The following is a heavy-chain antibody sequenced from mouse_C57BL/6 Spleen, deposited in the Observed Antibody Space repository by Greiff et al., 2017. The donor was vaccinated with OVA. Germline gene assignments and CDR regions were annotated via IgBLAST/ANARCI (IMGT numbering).Heavy chain of an antibody. CDR1: GFSLTSYG. Sequence: VQLQQSGPGLVQPSQSLSLTCTASGFSLTSYGVHWVRQSPGKGLEWLGVIWSGGSTDYNAAFISRLSISKDKSKSQVFFKMNSLQADDTAIYYCARNWDDSEDYFDYWGQGTTLTVSS. CDR2: IWSGGST. CDR3: ARNWDDSEDYFDY. J-gene: IGHJ2*01. D-gene: IGHD2-4*01. V-gene: IGHV2-2*01.